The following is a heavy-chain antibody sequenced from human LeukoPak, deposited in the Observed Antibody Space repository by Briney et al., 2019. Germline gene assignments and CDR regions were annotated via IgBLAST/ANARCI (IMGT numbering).Heavy chain of an antibody. CDR1: GYTFTNYD. V-gene: IGHV1-2*02. Sequence: GASVKVSCKASGYTFTNYDINWVRQATGQGLEWMGWINPNSGGTNYAQKFQGRVTMTRDTSVSTAYMELSRLRSDDTAVYYCARRCVWGSYRYKDWFDPWGQGTLVTVSS. D-gene: IGHD3-16*02. CDR2: INPNSGGT. CDR3: ARRCVWGSYRYKDWFDP. J-gene: IGHJ5*02.